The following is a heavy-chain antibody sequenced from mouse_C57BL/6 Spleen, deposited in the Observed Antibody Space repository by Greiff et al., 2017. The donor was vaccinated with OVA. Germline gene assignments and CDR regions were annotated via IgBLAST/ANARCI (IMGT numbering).Heavy chain of an antibody. J-gene: IGHJ4*01. V-gene: IGHV1-52*01. CDR1: GYTFTSYW. CDR3: ARRSTVVPNYYAMDY. D-gene: IGHD1-1*01. CDR2: IDPSDSEP. Sequence: QVQLQQPGAELVRPGSSVKLSCKASGYTFTSYWMHWVKQRPIQGLEWIGNIDPSDSEPHYNQKFKDKATLTVDKSSSTAYMQLSSLTSEDSAVYYCARRSTVVPNYYAMDYWGQGTSVTVSS.